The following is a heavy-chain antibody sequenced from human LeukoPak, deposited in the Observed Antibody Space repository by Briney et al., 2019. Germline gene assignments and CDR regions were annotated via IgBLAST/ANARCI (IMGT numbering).Heavy chain of an antibody. J-gene: IGHJ4*02. D-gene: IGHD3-22*01. Sequence: KPGGSLRLSCAASGFTFNNAWMTWVRQAPGKGLEWVGRIKSKTAGATTDYGTPVKGRFTISRDDSKNTLYLQMDNLKTEDTAVYFCTKNYYDSGGSLSYWGQGTLVTVSS. CDR2: IKSKTAGATT. V-gene: IGHV3-15*01. CDR1: GFTFNNAW. CDR3: TKNYYDSGGSLSY.